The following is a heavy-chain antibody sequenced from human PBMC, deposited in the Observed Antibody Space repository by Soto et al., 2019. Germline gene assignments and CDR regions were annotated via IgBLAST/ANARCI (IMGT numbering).Heavy chain of an antibody. D-gene: IGHD3-3*01. Sequence: GGSLRLSCEASGFTFDEYAMHWVRQAPGKGLEWVSGISGNSGSLDYADSVKGRFTISRDNAKNSLYLQMNSLRAEDTALYYCAKERGYDFWSGPFDYWGQGTLVTVSS. CDR2: ISGNSGSL. CDR3: AKERGYDFWSGPFDY. CDR1: GFTFDEYA. J-gene: IGHJ4*02. V-gene: IGHV3-9*01.